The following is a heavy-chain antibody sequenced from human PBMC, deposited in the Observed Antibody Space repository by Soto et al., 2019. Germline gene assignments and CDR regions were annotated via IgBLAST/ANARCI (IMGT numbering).Heavy chain of an antibody. CDR1: GFTFSSYA. D-gene: IGHD1-1*01. Sequence: PGGSLRLSCAASGFTFSSYAMSWARQAPGKGLEWVSSISNSGGSTHHADSVKGRFTISRDDSEKTLYLQMNSLRVEDAAIYFCAQGKISTTGLNYWGQGTLVTVSS. V-gene: IGHV3-23*01. J-gene: IGHJ4*02. CDR3: AQGKISTTGLNY. CDR2: ISNSGGST.